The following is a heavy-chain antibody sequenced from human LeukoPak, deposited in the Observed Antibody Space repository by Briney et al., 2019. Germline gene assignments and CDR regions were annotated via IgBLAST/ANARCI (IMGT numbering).Heavy chain of an antibody. J-gene: IGHJ4*02. Sequence: SDTQSLTCTVSGGSISSYYWGWIRLPPGKGLEWIGYISYSGSTTYIPSLKSRVTILVDTSKNQFSLKLSSVTAADTAVYYCVRITQGTIDYWGRGTLVTVSS. CDR1: GGSISSYY. D-gene: IGHD3-10*01. CDR3: VRITQGTIDY. CDR2: ISYSGST. V-gene: IGHV4-59*07.